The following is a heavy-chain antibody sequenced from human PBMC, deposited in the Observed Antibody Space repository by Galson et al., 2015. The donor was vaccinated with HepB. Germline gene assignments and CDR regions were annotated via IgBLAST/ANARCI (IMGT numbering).Heavy chain of an antibody. CDR1: GFTVSSNY. D-gene: IGHD2-15*01. CDR3: AREGNNDCSGGSCYSGFDYYSYYGMDV. Sequence: SLRLSCAASGFTVSSNYMSWVRQAPGKGLEWVSVIYSGGSTYYADSVKGRFTISRDNSKNTLYLQMNSLRAEDTAVYYCAREGNNDCSGGSCYSGFDYYSYYGMDVWGQGTPVTVSS. J-gene: IGHJ6*02. CDR2: IYSGGST. V-gene: IGHV3-66*02.